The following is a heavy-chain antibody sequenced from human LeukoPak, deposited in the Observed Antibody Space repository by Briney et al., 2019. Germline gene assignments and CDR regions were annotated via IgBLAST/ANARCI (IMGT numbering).Heavy chain of an antibody. Sequence: PSETLSLTCTVSGGSISSYYWSWIRQPPGKGLEWIGYIYYSGSTNYNPSLKSRVTMSVDTSKNQFSLKLSSVTAADTAVYYCARDNQWLVPWGQGTLVTVSS. CDR1: GGSISSYY. CDR2: IYYSGST. J-gene: IGHJ5*02. V-gene: IGHV4-59*12. CDR3: ARDNQWLVP. D-gene: IGHD6-19*01.